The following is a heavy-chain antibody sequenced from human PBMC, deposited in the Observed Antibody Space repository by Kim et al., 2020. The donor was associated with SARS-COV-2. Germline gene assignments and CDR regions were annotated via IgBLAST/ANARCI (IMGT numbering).Heavy chain of an antibody. Sequence: ASVKVSCKASGYTFASYGINWVRQATGQGLEWMGWMNPNSGDTGYAQTFQGRVTMTRDSSINTAYMELSSLGSEDTAVYYCARGPIRCGSGGSCYFDYWGQGTPVTVST. D-gene: IGHD2-15*01. CDR2: MNPNSGDT. CDR3: ARGPIRCGSGGSCYFDY. J-gene: IGHJ4*02. CDR1: GYTFASYG. V-gene: IGHV1-8*01.